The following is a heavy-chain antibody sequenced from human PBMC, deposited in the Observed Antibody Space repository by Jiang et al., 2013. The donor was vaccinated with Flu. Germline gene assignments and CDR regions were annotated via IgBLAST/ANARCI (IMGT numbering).Heavy chain of an antibody. CDR1: VAPSVVTT. CDR3: AMFRIRGAEYFQH. CDR2: IYYSGST. D-gene: IGHD3-3*02. V-gene: IGHV4-59*01. J-gene: IGHJ1*01. Sequence: GLVEAFGDPVPHLALSLVAPSVVTTGAGSGSPQGRDWSGLGYIYYSGSTNYNPSLKSRVTISVDTSKNQFSLKLSSVTAADTAVYYCAMFRIRGAEYFQHWGPGAPWSPSPQ.